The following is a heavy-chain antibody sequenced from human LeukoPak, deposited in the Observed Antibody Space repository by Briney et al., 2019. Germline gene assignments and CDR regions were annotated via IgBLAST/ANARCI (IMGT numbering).Heavy chain of an antibody. J-gene: IGHJ4*02. CDR1: GGSISSYY. CDR2: IYTSGST. Sequence: SETLSLTCTVSGGSISSYYWSWMRQPAGKGLEWIGRIYTSGSTNYNPSLKSRVTMSVDTSKNQFSLKLSSVTAADTAVYYCARGGSGSSWYATRGRQANYYFDYWGQGTLVTVSS. V-gene: IGHV4-4*07. CDR3: ARGGSGSSWYATRGRQANYYFDY. D-gene: IGHD6-13*01.